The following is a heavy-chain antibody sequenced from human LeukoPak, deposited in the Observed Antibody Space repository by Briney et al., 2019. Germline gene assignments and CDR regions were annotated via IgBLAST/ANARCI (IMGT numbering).Heavy chain of an antibody. CDR2: IYYSGTT. V-gene: IGHV4-39*07. Sequence: SETLSLTCTASGGSISSDNYYWGWIRQPPGKGLEWIGSIYYSGTTYYNPSLKSRVTISVDTSKNQFSLKLSSVTAADTAVYYCARGRTYDYVWGSYRYGNWFDPWGQGTLVTVSS. D-gene: IGHD3-16*02. CDR3: ARGRTYDYVWGSYRYGNWFDP. CDR1: GGSISSDNYY. J-gene: IGHJ5*02.